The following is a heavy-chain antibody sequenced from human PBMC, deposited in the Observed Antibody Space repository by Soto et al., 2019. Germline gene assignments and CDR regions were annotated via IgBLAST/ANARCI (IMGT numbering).Heavy chain of an antibody. V-gene: IGHV1-69*13. CDR1: GGTFSSYA. J-gene: IGHJ4*02. D-gene: IGHD3-22*01. Sequence: SVKVSCKASGGTFSSYAISWVRLAHGQGLEWMGGIIPIFGTANYAQKFQGRVTITADESTSTAYMELSSLRSEDTAVYYCARVSGDYDSSGYYWFPFDYWGQGTLVTVSS. CDR2: IIPIFGTA. CDR3: ARVSGDYDSSGYYWFPFDY.